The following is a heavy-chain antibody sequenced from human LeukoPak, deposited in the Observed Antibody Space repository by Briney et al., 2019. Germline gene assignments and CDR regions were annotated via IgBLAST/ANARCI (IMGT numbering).Heavy chain of an antibody. V-gene: IGHV4-4*07. CDR2: VYAGGST. CDR1: GGSIISHY. D-gene: IGHD6-13*01. J-gene: IGHJ3*01. Sequence: SETLSLTCTVSGGSIISHYWNWIRQPAGKGLEWIGRVYAGGSTTYNPSLKNRVTMSVDTSKNQFSLRLTSVTAADTAVYYCAKDTSSWYSPPGAFDLWGQGTMVTVSS. CDR3: AKDTSSWYSPPGAFDL.